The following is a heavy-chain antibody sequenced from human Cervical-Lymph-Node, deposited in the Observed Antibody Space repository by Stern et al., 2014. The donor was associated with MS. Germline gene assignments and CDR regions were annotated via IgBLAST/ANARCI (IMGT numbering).Heavy chain of an antibody. V-gene: IGHV1-2*02. CDR2: INLNSGVT. CDR3: AREGGPTMKNSFDL. J-gene: IGHJ4*02. CDR1: GDTFGGTH. D-gene: IGHD3-22*01. Sequence: EQLVQSEAEMKEPGASVKVSCKASGDTFGGTHLHWVRQAPGQGLEWMAWINLNSGVTNFAQDFRGRVTLTRDPSINTAYMELDSLTSDATAVYYCAREGGPTMKNSFDLWGQGTVVTVSS.